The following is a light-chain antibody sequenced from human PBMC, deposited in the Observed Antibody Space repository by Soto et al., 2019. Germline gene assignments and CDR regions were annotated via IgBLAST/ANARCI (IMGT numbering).Light chain of an antibody. CDR3: QQSYGTPIT. CDR2: AVS. Sequence: DIQMTQSPSSLSPSVGDGVTITCRASQGIKNDLAWYKQKPGKAPKRLIYAVSSLQSEVPSRFSGSGSGTDFTLTITSLQPEDFETYYCQQSYGTPITFGQGTRLEIK. CDR1: QGIKND. V-gene: IGKV1-39*01. J-gene: IGKJ5*01.